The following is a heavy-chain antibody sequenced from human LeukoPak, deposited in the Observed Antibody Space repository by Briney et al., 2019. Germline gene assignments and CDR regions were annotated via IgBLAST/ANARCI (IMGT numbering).Heavy chain of an antibody. CDR3: AKWRRQLETTVYYFDY. D-gene: IGHD6-13*01. V-gene: IGHV3-23*01. Sequence: GGSLRLSCAASGFTFSSYAMSWVRQAPGKGLEWVSAISGSGGSTYYADSVKGRFTISRDNSKNTLYLQMNSLRAEDTAVYYCAKWRRQLETTVYYFDYWGQGTLVTVSS. J-gene: IGHJ4*02. CDR1: GFTFSSYA. CDR2: ISGSGGST.